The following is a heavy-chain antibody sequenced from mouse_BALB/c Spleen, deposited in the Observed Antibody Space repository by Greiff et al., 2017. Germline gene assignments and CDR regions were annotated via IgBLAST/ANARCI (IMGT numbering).Heavy chain of an antibody. CDR3: ATSFIATATAWFAY. CDR2: IYPGDGDT. D-gene: IGHD1-2*01. J-gene: IGHJ3*01. CDR1: GYAFSSYW. V-gene: IGHV1-80*01. Sequence: QVHVKQSGAELVRPGSSVKISCKASGYAFSSYWMNWVKQRPGQGLEWIGQIYPGDGDTNYNGKFKGKATLTADKSSSTAYMQLSSLTSEDSAVYFCATSFIATATAWFAYWGQGTLVTVSA.